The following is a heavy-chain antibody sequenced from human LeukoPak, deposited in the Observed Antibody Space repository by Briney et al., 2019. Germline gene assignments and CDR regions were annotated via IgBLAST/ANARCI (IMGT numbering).Heavy chain of an antibody. CDR2: IKQDGSEK. J-gene: IGHJ6*02. CDR1: GFTISSYW. V-gene: IGHV3-7*05. Sequence: HPGGSLRLSCAASGFTISSYWMSWVRQAPGKGLEWVANIKQDGSEKYYVDSVKGRFTISRDNAKNSLYLQMNSLRAEDTAVYYCARDSLADYYYYYGMDVWGQGTTVTVSS. CDR3: ARDSLADYYYYYGMDV.